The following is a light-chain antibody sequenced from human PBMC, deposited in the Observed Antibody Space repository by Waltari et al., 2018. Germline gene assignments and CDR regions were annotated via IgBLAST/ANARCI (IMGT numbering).Light chain of an antibody. CDR3: CSYAGRNIWV. J-gene: IGLJ3*02. V-gene: IGLV2-23*02. CDR2: EVI. CDR1: SSNVGFYNL. Sequence: QSALTQPASVSGSPGQSITISCTGTSSNVGFYNLVSWYQQHPDKAPKLLVYEVIVRPSGVSSRFSGSKSGNTASLTISGLQAEDEADYYCCSYAGRNIWVFGGGTKVTVL.